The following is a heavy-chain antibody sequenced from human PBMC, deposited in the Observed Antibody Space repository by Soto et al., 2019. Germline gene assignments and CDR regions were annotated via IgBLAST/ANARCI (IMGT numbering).Heavy chain of an antibody. J-gene: IGHJ5*02. CDR2: ICASGAT. D-gene: IGHD3-16*01. V-gene: IGHV4-61*01. CDR1: VSSLGGASYY. Sequence: TLSLTFTVAVSSLGGASYYLKCIRQPPGKQMEWIGYICASGATKYSPSVKSRVTISQDPSKNQCSLKMTSVKTSDTAVYSSAREWGPNWFDAWGQGILVTVHS. CDR3: AREWGPNWFDA.